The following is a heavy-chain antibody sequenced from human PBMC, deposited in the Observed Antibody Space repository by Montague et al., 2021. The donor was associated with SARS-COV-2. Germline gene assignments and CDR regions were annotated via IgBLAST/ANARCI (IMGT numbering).Heavy chain of an antibody. V-gene: IGHV4-59*08. CDR1: GGSISGFY. CDR2: ISDSGST. J-gene: IGHJ4*02. D-gene: IGHD2-15*01. CDR3: ARHYSATLPAVY. Sequence: SETLSLTCTVSGGSISGFYWSWFRQPPGKGLEWIGYISDSGSTNYNPSLTSRDAMSVDTSKNQFSLKVNSVTAADTAVYYCARHYSATLPAVYWGQGTLVTVSS.